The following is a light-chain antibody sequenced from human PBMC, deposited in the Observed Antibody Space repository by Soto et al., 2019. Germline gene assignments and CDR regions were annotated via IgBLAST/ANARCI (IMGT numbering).Light chain of an antibody. CDR3: SSYAGSNNYV. CDR2: EVS. V-gene: IGLV2-8*01. Sequence: QSALTQPPSASGSPGQSVTISCTGTSSDVGGYNYVSWYQQHPGKAPKLMIYEVSKGPSGVPERLSGSKSGNTASLTVSGLQAEAEADYYCSSYAGSNNYVFGTGTKLTVL. J-gene: IGLJ1*01. CDR1: SSDVGGYNY.